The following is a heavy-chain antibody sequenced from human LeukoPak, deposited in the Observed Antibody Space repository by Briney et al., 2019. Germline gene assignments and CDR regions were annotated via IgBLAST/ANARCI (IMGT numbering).Heavy chain of an antibody. Sequence: SETLSLTCTVSGGSISSYYWSWIRQPPGKGLEWIGYIYYSGSTYYNPSLKSRVTISVDTSKNQFSLKLSSVTAADTALYYCARINSGSYRGGLDYWGQGTLVTVSS. D-gene: IGHD1-26*01. V-gene: IGHV4-59*01. CDR2: IYYSGST. J-gene: IGHJ4*02. CDR3: ARINSGSYRGGLDY. CDR1: GGSISSYY.